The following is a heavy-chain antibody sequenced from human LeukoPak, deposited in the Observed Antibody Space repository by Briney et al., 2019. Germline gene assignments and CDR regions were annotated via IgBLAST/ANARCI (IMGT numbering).Heavy chain of an antibody. Sequence: PSETLSLTCAVSGGSISSSNWWSWVRQPPGRGLEWIGSIYHSGSTYYNPSLKSRVTISVDTSKNQFSLKLSSVTAADTAVYYCARGILRSGRNAFDPWGQGTLVTVSS. CDR3: ARGILRSGRNAFDP. CDR2: IYHSGST. CDR1: GGSISSSNW. D-gene: IGHD3-10*01. V-gene: IGHV4-4*02. J-gene: IGHJ5*02.